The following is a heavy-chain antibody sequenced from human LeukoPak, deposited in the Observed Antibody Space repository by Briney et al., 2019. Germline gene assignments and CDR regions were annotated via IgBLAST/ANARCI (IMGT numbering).Heavy chain of an antibody. D-gene: IGHD5-12*01. CDR1: GGSFSGYY. V-gene: IGHV4-34*01. CDR3: ARWRVGATISSPLSYYYYGMDV. J-gene: IGHJ6*02. CDR2: INHSGST. Sequence: SETLSLTCAAYGGSFSGYYWSWIRQPPGKGLEWIGEINHSGSTNYNPSLKSRVTISVDTSKNQFSLKLSSVTAADTAVYYCARWRVGATISSPLSYYYYGMDVWGQGTTVTVSS.